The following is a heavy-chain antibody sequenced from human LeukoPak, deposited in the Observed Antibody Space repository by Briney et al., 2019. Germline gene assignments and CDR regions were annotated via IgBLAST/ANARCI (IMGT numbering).Heavy chain of an antibody. V-gene: IGHV4-61*01. CDR3: AAGVVPAAMANYYYYMDV. Sequence: SETLSLTCTVSGYSISSGYYWGWIRQPPGKGLEWIGYIYYSGSTNYNPSLKSRVTISVDTSKNQFSLKLSSVTAADTAVYYCAAGVVPAAMANYYYYMDVWGKGTTVTISS. CDR2: IYYSGST. J-gene: IGHJ6*03. CDR1: GYSISSGYY. D-gene: IGHD2-2*01.